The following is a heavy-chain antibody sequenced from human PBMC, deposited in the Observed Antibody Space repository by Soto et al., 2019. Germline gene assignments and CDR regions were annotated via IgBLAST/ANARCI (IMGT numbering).Heavy chain of an antibody. Sequence: EVQLVESGGGLVQPGGSLRLSCAASGFTFSSYSMNWVRQAPGKGLEWVSYISSSSSTIYYADSVKGRFTISRDNAKNSLYLQINSLRAEDPAVYYCARDSGYSYGPLDYWGQGTLVTVSS. CDR1: GFTFSSYS. V-gene: IGHV3-48*01. CDR2: ISSSSSTI. J-gene: IGHJ4*02. CDR3: ARDSGYSYGPLDY. D-gene: IGHD5-18*01.